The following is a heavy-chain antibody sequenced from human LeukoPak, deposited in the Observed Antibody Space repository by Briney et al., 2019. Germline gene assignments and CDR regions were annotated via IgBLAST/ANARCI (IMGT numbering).Heavy chain of an antibody. Sequence: GGSLRLSCAASGFTFSSYSMNWVRQAPGKGLEWVSSISSSSSYIYYADSVKGRFTISRDNAKNSLYLQMNSLRAEDTAVYYCARVGPRVGATTPFDYWGQGTLVTVPS. D-gene: IGHD1-26*01. CDR2: ISSSSSYI. CDR3: ARVGPRVGATTPFDY. J-gene: IGHJ4*02. V-gene: IGHV3-21*01. CDR1: GFTFSSYS.